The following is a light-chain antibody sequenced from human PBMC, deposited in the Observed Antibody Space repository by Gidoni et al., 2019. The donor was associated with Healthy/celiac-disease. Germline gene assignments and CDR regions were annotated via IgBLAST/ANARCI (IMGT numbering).Light chain of an antibody. V-gene: IGKV3-15*01. CDR3: QQYNNWPPLT. CDR2: GAS. CDR1: QSVSSN. J-gene: IGKJ4*01. Sequence: EIVMTQSPATLSVSPGERATLSCRASQSVSSNLAWYQQKPGQAPRLLIYGASTRATGIPARFSGSGSGTEFTLTISRLQSEDLAVYYCQQYNNWPPLTFXGXTKVEIK.